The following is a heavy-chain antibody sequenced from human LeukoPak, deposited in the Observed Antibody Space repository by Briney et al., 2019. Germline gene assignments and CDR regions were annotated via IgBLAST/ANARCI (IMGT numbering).Heavy chain of an antibody. CDR3: ATDPPYGSGSYEFNY. J-gene: IGHJ4*02. CDR1: GGPVSSGSYY. Sequence: PSETLSLTCTVSGGPVSSGSYYWSWIRQPPGKGLEWIGYIFYSGSTNYNPSLKSRVTISVDTSKNQFSLKLSSVTAADTAVYYCATDPPYGSGSYEFNYWGQGTLVTVSS. CDR2: IFYSGST. V-gene: IGHV4-61*01. D-gene: IGHD3-10*01.